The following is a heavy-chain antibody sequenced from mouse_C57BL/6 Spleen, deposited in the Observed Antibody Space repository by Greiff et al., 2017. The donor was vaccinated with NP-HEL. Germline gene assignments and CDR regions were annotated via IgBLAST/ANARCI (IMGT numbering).Heavy chain of an antibody. CDR3: ARYRYYYGSSYYFAY. CDR2: INPYNGGT. CDR1: GYTFTDYY. V-gene: IGHV1-19*01. D-gene: IGHD1-1*01. Sequence: EVQLQQSGPVLVKPGASVKMSCKASGYTFTDYYMNWVKQSHGKSLEWIGVINPYNGGTSYNQKFKGKATLTVDKSSSTAYMELNSLTSEDSAVYYCARYRYYYGSSYYFAYWGQGTTLTVSS. J-gene: IGHJ2*01.